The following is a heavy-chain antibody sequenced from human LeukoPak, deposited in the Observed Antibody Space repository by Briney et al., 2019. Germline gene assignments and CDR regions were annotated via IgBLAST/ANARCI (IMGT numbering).Heavy chain of an antibody. CDR3: ASDINGYSSSWYVGVFDI. V-gene: IGHV1-2*02. J-gene: IGHJ3*02. Sequence: ASVKVSCKASGYTFTGYYMHWVRQAPGQGLEWMGWINPNSGGTNYAQKFQGRVTMTRDTSISTAYMELSRLRSDDTAVYYCASDINGYSSSWYVGVFDIWGQGTMVTAS. CDR2: INPNSGGT. D-gene: IGHD6-13*01. CDR1: GYTFTGYY.